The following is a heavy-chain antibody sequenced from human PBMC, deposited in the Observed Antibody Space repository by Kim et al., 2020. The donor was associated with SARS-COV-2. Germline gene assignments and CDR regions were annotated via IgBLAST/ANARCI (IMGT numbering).Heavy chain of an antibody. V-gene: IGHV3-64*01. CDR1: GFTFSSYA. CDR3: ARRAKGYYYGMDV. J-gene: IGHJ6*02. Sequence: GGSLRLSCAASGFTFSSYAMHWVRQAPGKGLEYVSAISSNGGSTYYANSVKGRFTISRDNSKNTLYLQMGSLRAEDMAVYYCARRAKGYYYGMDVWGQGT. CDR2: ISSNGGST.